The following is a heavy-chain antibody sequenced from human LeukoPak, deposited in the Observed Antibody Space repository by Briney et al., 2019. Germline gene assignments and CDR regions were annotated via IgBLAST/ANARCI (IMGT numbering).Heavy chain of an antibody. CDR1: GFTFRNYG. J-gene: IGHJ4*02. CDR3: AEWELLPTADY. CDR2: ILYDGSKT. D-gene: IGHD1-26*01. V-gene: IGHV3-30*02. Sequence: QPGGSLRLSFAASGFTFRNYGIHWVRQAPGKGLEWVAFILYDGSKTYYADSVKGRFTISRDNSKNTLYLQMNSLRDDDTALYYCAEWELLPTADYWGQGTLVTVSS.